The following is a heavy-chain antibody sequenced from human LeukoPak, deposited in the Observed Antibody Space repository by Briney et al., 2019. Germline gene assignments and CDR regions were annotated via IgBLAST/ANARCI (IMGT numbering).Heavy chain of an antibody. CDR3: TKDIVVVPAQGNWFDP. CDR2: ISGNSGST. J-gene: IGHJ5*02. V-gene: IGHV3-23*01. Sequence: GGSLRLSCAASGFTFSSYAMSWVRQAPGKGLEWVSSISGNSGSTYYADSVKGRFTISRDTSKNTLCLQMNSLTAEDTAIYYCTKDIVVVPAQGNWFDPWGQGTLVTVSS. CDR1: GFTFSSYA. D-gene: IGHD2-2*01.